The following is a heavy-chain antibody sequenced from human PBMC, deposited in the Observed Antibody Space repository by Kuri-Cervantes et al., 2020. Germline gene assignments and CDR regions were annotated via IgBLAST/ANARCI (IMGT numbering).Heavy chain of an antibody. CDR1: GFTFSSYW. CDR3: ARVGGPMVRGVIIF. D-gene: IGHD3-10*01. V-gene: IGHV3-21*04. CDR2: ISSSSSYI. J-gene: IGHJ4*02. Sequence: GESLKISCAASGFTFSSYWMSWVRQAPGKGLEWVSSISSSSSYIYYADSVKGRFTISRDNAKNSLYLQMNSLRAEDTAVYYCARVGGPMVRGVIIFWGQGTLVTVSS.